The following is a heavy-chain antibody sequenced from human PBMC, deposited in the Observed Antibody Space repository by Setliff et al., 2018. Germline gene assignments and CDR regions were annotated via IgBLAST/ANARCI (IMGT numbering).Heavy chain of an antibody. CDR1: GYTFTNYW. CDR3: VRHPYYDSSGYYSYFDY. Sequence: GESLKISCKGSGYTFTNYWIGWVRQMPGKGLEWMGILIPGDSGIRYSPSFQGQVTLSADTSIATAYLHLTSLKASDTAMYYCVRHPYYDSSGYYSYFDYWGQGALVTVSS. CDR2: LIPGDSGI. J-gene: IGHJ4*02. V-gene: IGHV5-51*01. D-gene: IGHD3-22*01.